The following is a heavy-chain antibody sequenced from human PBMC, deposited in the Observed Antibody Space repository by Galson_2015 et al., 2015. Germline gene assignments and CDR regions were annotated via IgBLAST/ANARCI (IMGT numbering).Heavy chain of an antibody. D-gene: IGHD2-8*01. CDR2: IYWDDDT. Sequence: PALVKPTQTLTVTCTFTGFSLSSSGVGVGWIRQPPGMALECLALIYWDDDTRYSPSLKNRLTITKDTSKNQVVLTMTNMDPVDTATYYCAHRGKGMQDAFDVWGQGTMVTVSS. J-gene: IGHJ3*01. CDR3: AHRGKGMQDAFDV. CDR1: GFSLSSSGVG. V-gene: IGHV2-5*02.